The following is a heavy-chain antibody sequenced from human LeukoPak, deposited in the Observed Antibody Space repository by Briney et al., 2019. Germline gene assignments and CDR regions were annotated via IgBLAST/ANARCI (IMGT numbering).Heavy chain of an antibody. V-gene: IGHV3-33*01. D-gene: IGHD4-17*01. Sequence: PGRSLRLSCAASGFTFSSYGMHWVRQAPGKGLEWVAVIWYDGSNKYYADSVKGRFPISRDNSKNTLYLQMNSLRAEDTAVYYCARKGSMTTVTHYYYYYMDVWGKGTTVTVSS. CDR3: ARKGSMTTVTHYYYYYMDV. CDR1: GFTFSSYG. J-gene: IGHJ6*03. CDR2: IWYDGSNK.